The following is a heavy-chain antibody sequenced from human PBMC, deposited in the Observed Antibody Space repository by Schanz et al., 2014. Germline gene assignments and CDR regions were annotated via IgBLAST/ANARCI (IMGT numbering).Heavy chain of an antibody. V-gene: IGHV3-15*01. CDR3: ATASSPVREAGAGSSFHL. CDR1: GFTFSDAW. D-gene: IGHD6-13*01. J-gene: IGHJ5*02. CDR2: IKSKFDGATT. Sequence: EVQLLESGGGLVKPGGFLRLSCAASGFTFSDAWMSWVRQAPGKGLEWVGRIKSKFDGATTDYAAPVKGRFSISRDDSQSTLYLQMNSLKIEDTAVYYCATASSPVREAGAGSSFHLWGQGTLVTVSP.